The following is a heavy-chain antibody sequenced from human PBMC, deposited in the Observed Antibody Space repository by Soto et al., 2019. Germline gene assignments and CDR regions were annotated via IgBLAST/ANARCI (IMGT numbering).Heavy chain of an antibody. J-gene: IGHJ6*02. D-gene: IGHD3-3*01. Sequence: GGSLRLSCAASGLTFVDYTMHWVRQATGKGLEWVSLISWDGGSTYYADSVKGRFTISRDNSKNSLYLQMNSLRTEDTALYYCAKAYVGRRDYDFWSGYYYGMDVWGQGTTVTVSS. V-gene: IGHV3-43*01. CDR2: ISWDGGST. CDR3: AKAYVGRRDYDFWSGYYYGMDV. CDR1: GLTFVDYT.